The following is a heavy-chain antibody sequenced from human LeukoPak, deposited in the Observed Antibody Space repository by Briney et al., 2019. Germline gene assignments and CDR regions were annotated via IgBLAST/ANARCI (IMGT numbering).Heavy chain of an antibody. CDR3: ARDQEQWSGLDY. CDR1: GFTFSSYG. CDR2: ISSSSSYI. V-gene: IGHV3-21*01. D-gene: IGHD6-19*01. Sequence: PGRSLRLSCAASGFTFSSYGMHWVRQAPGKGLEWVSSISSSSSYIYYADSVKGRFTISRDNAKNSLYLQMNSLRAEDTAVYYCARDQEQWSGLDYWGQGTLVTVSS. J-gene: IGHJ4*02.